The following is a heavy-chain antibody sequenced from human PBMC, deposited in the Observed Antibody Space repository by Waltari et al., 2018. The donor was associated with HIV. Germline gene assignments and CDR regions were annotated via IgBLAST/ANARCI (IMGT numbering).Heavy chain of an antibody. D-gene: IGHD2-15*01. Sequence: QVQLQESGPRLVKSSETLSLTCNVSGASITTGNYFWTWIRQPAGKGLEWIGRMSTSGSSKYNPPLKSRVTISLDKSKNHFSLKLTSVTAADTAVYYCARESAVYKYYRYCSDDDCYSRWFDPWGQGTLVTVSS. CDR2: MSTSGSS. CDR1: GASITTGNYF. V-gene: IGHV4-61*02. J-gene: IGHJ5*02. CDR3: ARESAVYKYYRYCSDDDCYSRWFDP.